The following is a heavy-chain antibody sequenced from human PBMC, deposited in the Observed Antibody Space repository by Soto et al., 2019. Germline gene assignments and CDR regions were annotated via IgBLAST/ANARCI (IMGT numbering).Heavy chain of an antibody. CDR2: IGSDGST. V-gene: IGHV3-23*01. CDR1: GFPFSRHA. Sequence: EVHLLESGGDFVPPGGSLRLSCAASGFPFSRHAMAWVRRAAGRGLEWVATIGSDGSTSHAESVKGRFSVSRDNYGNMMHLQLNSLRVEDTGIYYCAKDPYNHRFDSWGKGTLVTVSS. CDR3: AKDPYNHRFDS. J-gene: IGHJ4*02. D-gene: IGHD1-1*01.